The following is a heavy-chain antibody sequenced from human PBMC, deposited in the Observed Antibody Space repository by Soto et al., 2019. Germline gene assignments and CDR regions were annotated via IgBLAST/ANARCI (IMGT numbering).Heavy chain of an antibody. Sequence: LSLTCTVSGGSISSGDYYWSWIRQPPGKGLEWIGYIYDSGSTYYNPSLKSRVTISVDTSKNQFSLKLNSVTAADTAVYYCARRADYDSSGYYFLDYWGQGTLVTVSS. CDR3: ARRADYDSSGYYFLDY. V-gene: IGHV4-30-4*01. CDR2: IYDSGST. D-gene: IGHD3-22*01. CDR1: GGSISSGDYY. J-gene: IGHJ4*02.